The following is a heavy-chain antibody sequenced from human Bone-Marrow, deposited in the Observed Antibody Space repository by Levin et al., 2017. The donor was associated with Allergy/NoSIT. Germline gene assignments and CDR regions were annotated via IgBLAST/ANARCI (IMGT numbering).Heavy chain of an antibody. V-gene: IGHV4-59*01. D-gene: IGHD3-16*01. Sequence: PSETLSLTCTVSGGSITSSYWNWIRHAPGKELEWIGYIYYNGNTNYNPSLKSRLTMSVDTSKNQFPLKLNSVTSADTAAYYCARDPTFGGDFGSDAFDIWGQGTMVTVSS. CDR3: ARDPTFGGDFGSDAFDI. J-gene: IGHJ3*02. CDR1: GGSITSSY. CDR2: IYYNGNT.